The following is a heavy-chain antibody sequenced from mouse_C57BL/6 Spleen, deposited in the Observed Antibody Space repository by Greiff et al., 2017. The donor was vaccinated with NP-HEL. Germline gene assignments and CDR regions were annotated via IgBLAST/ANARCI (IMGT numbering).Heavy chain of an antibody. J-gene: IGHJ4*01. Sequence: QVQLQQPGAELVKPGASVKLSCKASGYTFTSYWMHWVKQRPGQGLEWIGMIHHNSGSTNYNEKFKSKATLTVDKSSSTAYMQLSSLTSEDSAVYYCARRSNYYAMDYWGQGTSVTVSS. V-gene: IGHV1-64*01. CDR2: IHHNSGST. CDR1: GYTFTSYW. D-gene: IGHD2-5*01. CDR3: ARRSNYYAMDY.